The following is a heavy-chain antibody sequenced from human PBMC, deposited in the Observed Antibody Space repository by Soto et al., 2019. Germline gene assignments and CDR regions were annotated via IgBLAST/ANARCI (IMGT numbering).Heavy chain of an antibody. CDR3: VFWLSPHFDY. J-gene: IGHJ4*01. Sequence: GGSLRLSCAASGFTFDSPYSHGMSWVRQSPGKGPEWVSTISSNGANTHYAESVKGRFTISKDASRNTRQLHMNNLITRNTATYFFVFWLSPHFDYWGHGPRVPVSS. CDR2: ISSNGANT. V-gene: IGHV3-23*01. D-gene: IGHD3-3*01. CDR1: GFTFDSPYSHG.